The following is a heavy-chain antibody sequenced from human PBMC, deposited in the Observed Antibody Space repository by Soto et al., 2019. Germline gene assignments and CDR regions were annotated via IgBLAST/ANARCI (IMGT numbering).Heavy chain of an antibody. D-gene: IGHD4-17*01. J-gene: IGHJ3*02. CDR1: GFTFSSYA. CDR3: ARAPFDYGAFDI. Sequence: QVQLVESGGGVVQPGRSLRLSCAASGFTFSSYAMHWVRQAPGKGLEWVAVISYDGSNKYYADSVKGRFTISRDNSKNTLYLQMNSLRAEDTAVYYCARAPFDYGAFDIWGQGTMVTVSS. CDR2: ISYDGSNK. V-gene: IGHV3-30-3*01.